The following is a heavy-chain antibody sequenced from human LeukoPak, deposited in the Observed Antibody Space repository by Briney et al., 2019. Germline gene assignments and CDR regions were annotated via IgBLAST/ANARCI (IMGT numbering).Heavy chain of an antibody. J-gene: IGHJ4*02. CDR3: AKVFGGREFDY. V-gene: IGHV3-30*18. CDR1: GFTLSSYG. Sequence: GGSLRLSCAASGFTLSSYGMHWVRQAPGKGLEWVAVISYDGSNKYYADSVKGRFTISRDNSKNTLYLQMNSLRAEDTAVYYCAKVFGGREFDYWGQGTLVTVSS. CDR2: ISYDGSNK. D-gene: IGHD2-15*01.